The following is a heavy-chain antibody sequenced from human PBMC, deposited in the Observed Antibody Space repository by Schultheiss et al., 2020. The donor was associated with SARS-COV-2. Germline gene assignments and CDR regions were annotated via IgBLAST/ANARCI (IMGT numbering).Heavy chain of an antibody. CDR1: GFTFSSYA. CDR2: ISSSGSTI. D-gene: IGHD3-3*01. V-gene: IGHV3-48*02. Sequence: GGSLRLSCAASGFTFSSYAMSWVRQAPGKGLEWVSYISSSGSTIYYADSVKGRFTISRDNAKNSLYLQMNSLRDEDTAVYYCARDFWSGYNYWGQGTLVTVSS. CDR3: ARDFWSGYNY. J-gene: IGHJ4*02.